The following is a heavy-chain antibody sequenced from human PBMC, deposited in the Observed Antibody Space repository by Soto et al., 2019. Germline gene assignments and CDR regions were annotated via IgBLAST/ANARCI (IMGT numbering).Heavy chain of an antibody. V-gene: IGHV1-69*01. CDR2: IIPIFGTA. CDR3: ARALNWNPNNYYYYGMDV. CDR1: GGTFSSYA. D-gene: IGHD1-20*01. Sequence: QVQLVQSGAEVKKPGSSVKVSCKASGGTFSSYAISWVRQAPGQGLEWMGGIIPIFGTANYAQKFQGRVTITADESTSTAYMELSSLRSEDTAVYYWARALNWNPNNYYYYGMDVWGQGTTVTVSS. J-gene: IGHJ6*02.